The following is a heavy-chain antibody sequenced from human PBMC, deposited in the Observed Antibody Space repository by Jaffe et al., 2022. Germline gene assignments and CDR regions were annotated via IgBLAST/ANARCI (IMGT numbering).Heavy chain of an antibody. CDR1: GGSISTNYY. J-gene: IGHJ5*02. CDR3: ARQRWIFGVAEWWFDP. V-gene: IGHV4-39*01. CDR2: IYNSGDT. D-gene: IGHD3-3*01. Sequence: QLQLQESGPGLVKPSETLSLTCTVSGGSISTNYYWAWIRQPPGKGLEWIGNIYNSGDTYYNPSLKSRVTISVDTSKNQFSLKLSSVTAADTAVYYCARQRWIFGVAEWWFDPWGQGTLVTVSS.